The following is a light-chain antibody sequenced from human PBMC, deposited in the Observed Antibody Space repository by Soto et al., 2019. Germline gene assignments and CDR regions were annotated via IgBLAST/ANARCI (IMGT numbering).Light chain of an antibody. CDR3: QQRIDWPLT. J-gene: IGKJ4*01. CDR2: GAS. Sequence: EIVLTQSPGTLSLSPGERATLSCRASQSVSNDYLAWYQQKPGQAPRLLIHGASSRATGIPDRFSGSGSGTDFTLTINRLEPEDFAVYYCQQRIDWPLTFGGGTKVDIK. V-gene: IGKV3D-20*02. CDR1: QSVSNDY.